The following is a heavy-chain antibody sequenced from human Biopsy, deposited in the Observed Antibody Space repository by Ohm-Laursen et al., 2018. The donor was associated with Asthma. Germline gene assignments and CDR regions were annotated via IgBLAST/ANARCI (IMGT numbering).Heavy chain of an antibody. J-gene: IGHJ4*02. D-gene: IGHD5-12*01. Sequence: SDTLSLTCSVSGGSVSSDKYYWSWIRQPPGKGLEWIAYIFYNGATNYNPALKSRVAQSIDTSKSQFSLRLNSLSAADTAVYYCARGTIVAGIDYWGRGTLVTVSS. CDR1: GGSVSSDKYY. CDR3: ARGTIVAGIDY. CDR2: IFYNGAT. V-gene: IGHV4-61*01.